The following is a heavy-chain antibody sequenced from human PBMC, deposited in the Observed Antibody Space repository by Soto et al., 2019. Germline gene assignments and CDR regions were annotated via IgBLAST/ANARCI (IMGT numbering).Heavy chain of an antibody. V-gene: IGHV3-23*01. J-gene: IGHJ4*02. CDR2: ASGSGGTT. D-gene: IGHD5-18*01. CDR3: AKGTGFSYGDGYSFDH. Sequence: GGSLRLSCAASGFAFSNFAMSWVRQARGKGLEWVAAASGSGGTTYYAESVKGRFTISMDYFKSTLSLQMDSLTADDTALYYCAKGTGFSYGDGYSFDHWGQGTLVTVSS. CDR1: GFAFSNFA.